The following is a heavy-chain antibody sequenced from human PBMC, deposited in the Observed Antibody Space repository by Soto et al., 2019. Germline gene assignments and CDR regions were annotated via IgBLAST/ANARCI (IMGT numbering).Heavy chain of an antibody. CDR3: AKVHYDFWSGYYITDYYYYMDV. CDR2: ISYDGSNK. Sequence: PGGSLRLSCAASGFTFSSYGMHWVRQAPGKGLEWVAVISYDGSNKYYADSVKGRFTISRDNSKNTLYLQMNSLRAEDTAVYYCAKVHYDFWSGYYITDYYYYMDVWGKGTTVTVSS. D-gene: IGHD3-3*01. V-gene: IGHV3-30*18. CDR1: GFTFSSYG. J-gene: IGHJ6*03.